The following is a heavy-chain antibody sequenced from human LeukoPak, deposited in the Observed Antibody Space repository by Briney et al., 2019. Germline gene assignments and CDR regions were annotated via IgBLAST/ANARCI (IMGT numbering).Heavy chain of an antibody. CDR3: ASSDITMVRGVDYYYGMDV. J-gene: IGHJ6*02. V-gene: IGHV1-24*01. CDR1: GYTLTELS. D-gene: IGHD3-10*01. CDR2: FDPEDGET. Sequence: ASVKVSCKVSGYTLTELSMHWVRQAPGKGLEWMGGFDPEDGETIYAQKFQGRVTITADESTSTAYMELSSLRSEDTAVYYCASSDITMVRGVDYYYGMDVWGQGTTVTVSS.